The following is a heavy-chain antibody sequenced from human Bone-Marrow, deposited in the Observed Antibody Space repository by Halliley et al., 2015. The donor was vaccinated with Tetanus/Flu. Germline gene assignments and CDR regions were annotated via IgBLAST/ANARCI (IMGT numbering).Heavy chain of an antibody. CDR2: IFSSGGT. CDR3: ARGSAIAVQPASA. V-gene: IGHV4-31*02. D-gene: IGHD2-21*02. J-gene: IGHJ5*02. Sequence: WIGFIFSSGGTSYNPALESRVSLSVDPSRNQFSLRLTSVTGADTAVYYCARGSAIAVQPASAWGEGTLVTVSS.